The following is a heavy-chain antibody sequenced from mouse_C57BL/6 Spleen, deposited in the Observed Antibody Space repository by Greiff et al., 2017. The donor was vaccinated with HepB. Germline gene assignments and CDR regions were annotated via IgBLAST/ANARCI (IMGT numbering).Heavy chain of an antibody. V-gene: IGHV1-62-2*01. CDR1: GYTFTEYT. CDR3: ARHEEGSPYGKYGAMDE. J-gene: IGHJ4*01. D-gene: IGHD2-1*01. Sequence: VQLQQSGAELVKPGASVKLSCTASGYTFTEYTIHWVKQRSGQGLEWIGWFYPGSGSIKYNEKFKDKATLTADKSSSTVYMELSRLTSEDSAVYFWARHEEGSPYGKYGAMDEWGQGTSVTVSS. CDR2: FYPGSGSI.